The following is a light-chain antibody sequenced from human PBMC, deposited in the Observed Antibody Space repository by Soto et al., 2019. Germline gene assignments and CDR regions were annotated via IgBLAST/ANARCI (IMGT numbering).Light chain of an antibody. CDR2: DVS. CDR3: FSYTTSRTRI. J-gene: IGLJ1*01. Sequence: QAVLTQPASLSGSPGPAITIPCTGTNSAVGAFYYVSWYQQHPGKAPTLVIYDVSLRPSGVSNRFSGSKSGNTASLTISGLQAEDEADYYCFSYTTSRTRIFGTGTKVTVL. CDR1: NSAVGAFYY. V-gene: IGLV2-14*01.